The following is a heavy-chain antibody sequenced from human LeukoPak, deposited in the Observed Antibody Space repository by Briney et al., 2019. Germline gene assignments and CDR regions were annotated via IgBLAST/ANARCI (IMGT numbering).Heavy chain of an antibody. D-gene: IGHD7-27*01. CDR3: ARHNWGGWFDP. V-gene: IGHV4-30-2*01. J-gene: IGHJ5*02. CDR2: IYHSGST. CDR1: GGSISSGGYY. Sequence: PSQTLSLTCTVSGGSISSGGYYWSWIRQPPGKGLEWIGYIYHSGSTYYNPSLKSRVTISVDTSKNQFSLKLSSVTAADTAVYYCARHNWGGWFDPWGQGTLVTVSS.